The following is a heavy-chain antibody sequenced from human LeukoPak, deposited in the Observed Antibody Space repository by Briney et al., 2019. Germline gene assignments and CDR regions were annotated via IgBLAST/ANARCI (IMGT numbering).Heavy chain of an antibody. CDR3: ARVYDSSGYFSGNSDAFDI. J-gene: IGHJ3*02. CDR1: GGSISSYY. Sequence: PSETLSLTCTVSGGSISSYYWSWIRQPAGKGLEWIGRIYTSGSTNYNPSLKSRVTMSVDTSKNQFSLKLSSVTAADTAVYYCARVYDSSGYFSGNSDAFDIWGQGTMVTVSS. D-gene: IGHD3-22*01. V-gene: IGHV4-4*07. CDR2: IYTSGST.